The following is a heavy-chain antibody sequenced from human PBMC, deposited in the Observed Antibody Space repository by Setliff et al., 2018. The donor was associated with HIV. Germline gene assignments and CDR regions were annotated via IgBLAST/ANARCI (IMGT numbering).Heavy chain of an antibody. CDR2: INWNGGST. Sequence: GGSLRLSCAASGFTFDDYGMSWVRQAPGKGLEWVAGINWNGGSTGYADSVKGRFTISRDNAKNTLYLQMNSLRAEDTAVYYCVRDTTSGWMLTNWGQGTLVT. J-gene: IGHJ4*02. CDR3: VRDTTSGWMLTN. D-gene: IGHD6-25*01. V-gene: IGHV3-20*04. CDR1: GFTFDDYG.